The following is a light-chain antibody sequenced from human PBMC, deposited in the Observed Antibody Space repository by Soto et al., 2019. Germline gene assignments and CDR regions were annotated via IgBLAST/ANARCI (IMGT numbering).Light chain of an antibody. CDR2: EVT. V-gene: IGLV2-14*01. CDR3: SSYTNINTRVCV. CDR1: IGDIGSYNR. J-gene: IGLJ1*01. Sequence: QSLLTQPAWVSGSPGQSITISCTGTIGDIGSYNRVSWYQQHPGKAPKLIIYEVTDRPSGVSNRFSGSKSGNTASLTISGLQAEDEAEYYCSSYTNINTRVCVFGTGTKVTV.